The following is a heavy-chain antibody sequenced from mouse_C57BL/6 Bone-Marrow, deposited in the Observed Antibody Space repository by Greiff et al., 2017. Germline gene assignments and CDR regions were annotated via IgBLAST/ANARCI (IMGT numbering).Heavy chain of an antibody. CDR2: INPSSGYT. CDR3: ASKLGLDY. J-gene: IGHJ2*01. V-gene: IGHV1-4*01. CDR1: GYTFTSYT. D-gene: IGHD4-1*01. Sequence: VQGVESGAELARPGASVKMSCKASGYTFTSYTMHWVKQRPGQGLEWIGYINPSSGYTKYNQKFKDKATLTADKSSSTAYMQLSSLTSEDSAVYYCASKLGLDYWGQGTTLTVSS.